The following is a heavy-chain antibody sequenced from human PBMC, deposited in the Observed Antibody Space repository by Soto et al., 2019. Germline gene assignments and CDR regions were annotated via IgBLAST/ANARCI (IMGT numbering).Heavy chain of an antibody. D-gene: IGHD5-12*01. J-gene: IGHJ3*02. CDR2: IFSNGEK. V-gene: IGHV2-26*01. CDR1: GFSLSDVTMS. Sequence: QVTLKESGPVLVKPTETLTLTCTVSGFSLSDVTMSVSWIRQPPGKALEWLAHIFSNGEKSYSTSLKSRLTISKDTSKSQVVLTMTNMDPVDTATYYCARTPDLWGYSGYDKRAFDIWGQGTMVTVSS. CDR3: ARTPDLWGYSGYDKRAFDI.